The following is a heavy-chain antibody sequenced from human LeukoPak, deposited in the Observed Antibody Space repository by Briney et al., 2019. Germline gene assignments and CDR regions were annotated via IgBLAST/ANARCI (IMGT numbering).Heavy chain of an antibody. D-gene: IGHD5-12*01. V-gene: IGHV4-59*01. CDR2: VYYGGST. J-gene: IGHJ4*02. Sequence: SETLSLTCAVSGASINDFYWTWIRQPPGKGLEWIGYVYYGGSTNYNPSLKSRVSMSVDTSKNQFSLTLTSVTVADTAFYYCARGGIRGYSAFDNLDFWGLGTHVTVSS. CDR1: GASINDFY. CDR3: ARGGIRGYSAFDNLDF.